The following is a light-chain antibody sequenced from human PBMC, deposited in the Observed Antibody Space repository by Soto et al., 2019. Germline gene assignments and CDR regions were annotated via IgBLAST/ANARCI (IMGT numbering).Light chain of an antibody. CDR1: QSITSF. V-gene: IGKV1-39*01. CDR2: AAS. Sequence: DIQMTQSPPSLSASVGDRVTIACRASQSITSFLNWYQQKPEKAPKLLIHAASTLQSGVPSRVSGSGFGTDFTLTISSLQPEDFATYYCQQSYDLFSFGPGTKVDF. CDR3: QQSYDLFS. J-gene: IGKJ3*01.